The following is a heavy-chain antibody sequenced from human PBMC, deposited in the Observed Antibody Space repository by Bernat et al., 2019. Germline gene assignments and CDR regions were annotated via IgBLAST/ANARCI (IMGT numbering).Heavy chain of an antibody. CDR3: VKDEWSGYDDFAY. Sequence: EVQLVESGGGLVQPGGSLRLSCSASGFTFSSYAMHWVRQAPGKGLEYVSAISSNGGSTYYADSVKGRFTIYRDNSKNTLYRQMSSLRAEDTAVYYCVKDEWSGYDDFAYWGQGTLVTVAS. V-gene: IGHV3-64D*06. CDR1: GFTFSSYA. D-gene: IGHD5-12*01. J-gene: IGHJ4*02. CDR2: ISSNGGST.